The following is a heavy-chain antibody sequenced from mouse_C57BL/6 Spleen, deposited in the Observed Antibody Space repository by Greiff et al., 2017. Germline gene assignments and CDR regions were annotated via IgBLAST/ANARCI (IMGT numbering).Heavy chain of an antibody. CDR1: GFTFSDYG. J-gene: IGHJ2*01. D-gene: IGHD1-1*01. CDR2: IRSGSSTI. V-gene: IGHV5-17*01. CDR3: ARRNYGSSFDY. Sequence: EVQLVEYGGGLVKPGGSLKLSCAASGFTFSDYGMHWVRQAPEKGLEWVAYIRSGSSTIYYADTVKGLFSISRDNAKNTLFLPMTRLSSEETAMYYCARRNYGSSFDYWGQCTTLTVSS.